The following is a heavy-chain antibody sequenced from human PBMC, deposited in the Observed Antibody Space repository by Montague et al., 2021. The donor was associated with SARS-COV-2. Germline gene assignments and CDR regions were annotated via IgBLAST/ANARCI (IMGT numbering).Heavy chain of an antibody. CDR3: ANFAVSGTTADY. Sequence: CAISGDSDSIDNLSRNWDRQPPAFQLQRLVRCYYRPKWFHDYAISVKSRIIINPDTSKNQFSLQLNSVTPEDTAVYYCANFAVSGTTADYWGQGILVTVSS. CDR2: CYYRPKWFH. J-gene: IGHJ4*02. D-gene: IGHD6-19*01. V-gene: IGHV6-1*01. CDR1: GDSDSIDNLS.